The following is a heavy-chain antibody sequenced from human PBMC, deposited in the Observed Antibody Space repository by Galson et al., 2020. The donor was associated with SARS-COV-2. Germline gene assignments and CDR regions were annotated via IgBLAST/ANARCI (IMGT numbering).Heavy chain of an antibody. D-gene: IGHD6-13*01. CDR3: AGTLAAAGTVGAFDI. CDR2: IYPGDSDT. CDR1: GYSFTSYW. J-gene: IGHJ3*02. V-gene: IGHV5-51*01. Sequence: HGESLKISCKGSGYSFTSYWIGWVRQMPGKGLEWMGIIYPGDSDTRYSPSFQGQVTISADKSISTAYLQWSSLKASDTAMYYCAGTLAAAGTVGAFDIWGQGTMVTVSS.